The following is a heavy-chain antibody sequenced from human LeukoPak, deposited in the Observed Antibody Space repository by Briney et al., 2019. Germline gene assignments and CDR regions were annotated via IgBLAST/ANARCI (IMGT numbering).Heavy chain of an antibody. CDR2: IWYDGSNT. CDR3: ARDSRDGYDFRRHGMDV. Sequence: PGGSLRLSCAASGFTFSSYGMHWVRQAPGKGLEWVAVIWYDGSNTYYVDSVKGRFTISRDNFKSTLYLQVNSLRAEDTAVYYCARDSRDGYDFRRHGMDVWGQGTTVTVSS. J-gene: IGHJ6*02. CDR1: GFTFSSYG. V-gene: IGHV3-33*01. D-gene: IGHD5-24*01.